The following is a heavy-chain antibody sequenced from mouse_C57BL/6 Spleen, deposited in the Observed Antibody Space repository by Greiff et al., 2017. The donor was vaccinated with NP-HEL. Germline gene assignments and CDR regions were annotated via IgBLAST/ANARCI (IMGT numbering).Heavy chain of an antibody. J-gene: IGHJ2*01. CDR1: GYTFTDYY. V-gene: IGHV1-76*01. D-gene: IGHD1-1*01. CDR3: ARTVYYYGSSYERGYFDY. Sequence: QVHVKQSGAELVRPGASVKLSCKASGYTFTDYYINWVKQRPGQGLEWIARIYPGSGNTYYNEKFKGKATLTAEKSSSTAYMQLSSLTSEDSAVYFCARTVYYYGSSYERGYFDYWGQGTTLTVSS. CDR2: IYPGSGNT.